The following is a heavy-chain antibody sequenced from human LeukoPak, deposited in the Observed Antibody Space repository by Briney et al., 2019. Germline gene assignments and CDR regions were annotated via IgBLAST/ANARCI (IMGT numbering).Heavy chain of an antibody. CDR2: ITNDGRSK. CDR1: GFTFSIYG. Sequence: PGGSLRLSCAASGFTFSIYGIHWVRQAPGKGLEWVTFITNDGRSKYYADSVKGRFTISRDNSKNTLYLQMNSLITEDTAVYYYAKIEVVLDDSWGQGTLVTVSS. D-gene: IGHD2-21*01. V-gene: IGHV3-30*02. J-gene: IGHJ5*01. CDR3: AKIEVVLDDS.